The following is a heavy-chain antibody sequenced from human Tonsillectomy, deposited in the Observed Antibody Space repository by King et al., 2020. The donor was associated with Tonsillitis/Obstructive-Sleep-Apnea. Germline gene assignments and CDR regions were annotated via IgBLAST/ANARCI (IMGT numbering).Heavy chain of an antibody. CDR1: GGSISSSSYY. CDR3: ARLGRENPFGVAADYYYYMDV. V-gene: IGHV4-39*01. D-gene: IGHD3-10*01. J-gene: IGHJ6*03. Sequence: LQLQESGPGLVKPSETLSLTCTVSGGSISSSSYYWGWIRQPPGKGLEWIGTIYYSGSTYYNPSLKSRVTISVDTSKNQFSLKLSSVTAADTAVYYCARLGRENPFGVAADYYYYMDVWGKGTTVTVSS. CDR2: IYYSGST.